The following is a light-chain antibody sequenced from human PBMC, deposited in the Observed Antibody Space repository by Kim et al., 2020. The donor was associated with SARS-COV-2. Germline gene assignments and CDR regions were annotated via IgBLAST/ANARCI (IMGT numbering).Light chain of an antibody. CDR1: QGISNY. Sequence: VPVGDRVTTSFRASQGISNYLAWYQQKPGKVPKLLIYAASAFQSGVPSRFSASVSGTDFTLTITSLHPEDVAVYYCQQCKSAPWTFGRGTKVDIK. V-gene: IGKV1-27*01. J-gene: IGKJ1*01. CDR3: QQCKSAPWT. CDR2: AAS.